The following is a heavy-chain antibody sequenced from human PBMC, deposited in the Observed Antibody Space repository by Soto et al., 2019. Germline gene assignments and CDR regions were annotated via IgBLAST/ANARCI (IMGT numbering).Heavy chain of an antibody. Sequence: GGSLRLSCAASGFIFNAYAMTWVRQAPGKGLEWVSAIGGSGGNTYYAASVKGRFTISRDNSRDTVDLQMNSLRAEDTAVYYCTKANRYCSGANCFTFDYWGLGTLVTVSS. CDR2: IGGSGGNT. CDR1: GFIFNAYA. CDR3: TKANRYCSGANCFTFDY. V-gene: IGHV3-23*01. J-gene: IGHJ4*02. D-gene: IGHD2-15*01.